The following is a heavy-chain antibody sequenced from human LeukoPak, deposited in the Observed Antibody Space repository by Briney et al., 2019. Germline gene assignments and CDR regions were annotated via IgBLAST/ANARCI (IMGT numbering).Heavy chain of an antibody. CDR2: IYSGGST. D-gene: IGHD2-8*01. CDR1: GFTVSSNY. CDR3: ARGRRGSTYAADYMDV. J-gene: IGHJ6*03. V-gene: IGHV3-66*01. Sequence: GGSLRLSCAASGFTVSSNYMSWVRQAPGKGLDCVAIIYSGGSTYYADSVKGRFTISRDDSKNTLYPQMNSLRAEDTAVYYCARGRRGSTYAADYMDVWGKGTTVTVSS.